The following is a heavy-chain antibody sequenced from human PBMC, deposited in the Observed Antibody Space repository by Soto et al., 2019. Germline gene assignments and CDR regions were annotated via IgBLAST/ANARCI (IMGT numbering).Heavy chain of an antibody. D-gene: IGHD2-2*01. Sequence: PGGSLRLSCAASGFTFSSFAMSWVRQSPAKGLEWVSAISGRAGSTYYAESVKGRFTISRDNSKNTLYLQMNSLRAEDTAVYYCARDRPYCSSTSCPGNYMDVWGKGTTVTVSS. CDR1: GFTFSSFA. J-gene: IGHJ6*03. CDR3: ARDRPYCSSTSCPGNYMDV. V-gene: IGHV3-23*01. CDR2: ISGRAGST.